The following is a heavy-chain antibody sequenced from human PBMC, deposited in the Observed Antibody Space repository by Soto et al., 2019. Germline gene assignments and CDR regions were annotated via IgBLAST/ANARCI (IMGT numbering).Heavy chain of an antibody. D-gene: IGHD2-21*01. V-gene: IGHV2-5*02. Sequence: QITLKESGPTLVKPTQTLTLTCTFSGFSLRTGGVGVAWIRQPPGKALEWLAVIYWDDDKRYSPSLKTRLTSTKDTSKNQVVLTMTNMDPVDTATYFCAHTPFFGDKLDYWGQGTLVIVSS. CDR2: IYWDDDK. CDR3: AHTPFFGDKLDY. CDR1: GFSLRTGGVG. J-gene: IGHJ4*02.